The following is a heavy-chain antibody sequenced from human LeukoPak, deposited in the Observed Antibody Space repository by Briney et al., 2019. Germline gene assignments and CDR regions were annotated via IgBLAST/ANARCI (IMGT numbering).Heavy chain of an antibody. Sequence: ASVKVSCKASGYTFTRHYMHWVRQAPGQGLEWMGWINPNSGCTHYAQKFQGRVTMTRDTSISTAYMELGRLRADDTGVYYCGRAFVVRLGELSIKYWGQGTLVTVSS. CDR1: GYTFTRHY. V-gene: IGHV1-2*02. CDR2: INPNSGCT. J-gene: IGHJ4*02. D-gene: IGHD3-16*02. CDR3: GRAFVVRLGELSIKY.